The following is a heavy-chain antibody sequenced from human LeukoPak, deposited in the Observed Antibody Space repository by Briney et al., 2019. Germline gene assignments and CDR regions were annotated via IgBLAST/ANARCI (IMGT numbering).Heavy chain of an antibody. CDR1: GGSISSGGYS. D-gene: IGHD2-15*01. CDR3: ARDVRYCSGGSCYSDWFDT. V-gene: IGHV4-30-4*07. J-gene: IGHJ5*02. CDR2: IYYSGST. Sequence: SETLSLTCAVSGGSISSGGYSWSWIRQPPGKGLEWIGYIYYSGSTYYNPSLKSRVTISVDTSKNQFSLKLSSVTAADTAVYYCARDVRYCSGGSCYSDWFDTWGQGTLVTVSS.